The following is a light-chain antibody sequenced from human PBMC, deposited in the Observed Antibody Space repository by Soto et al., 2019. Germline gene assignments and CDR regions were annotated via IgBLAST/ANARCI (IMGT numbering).Light chain of an antibody. J-gene: IGKJ5*01. Sequence: EIVLTQSPATLSLSPGKRATLSCGASQSVSSYLAWYQQKPGQAPRLLIYDASNRATGIPARFSGSGSGTDFTLTISRLEPEDFAVYYGQHYVGGPTVTFGQGTRLEIK. CDR3: QHYVGGPTVT. CDR2: DAS. CDR1: QSVSSY. V-gene: IGKV3-11*01.